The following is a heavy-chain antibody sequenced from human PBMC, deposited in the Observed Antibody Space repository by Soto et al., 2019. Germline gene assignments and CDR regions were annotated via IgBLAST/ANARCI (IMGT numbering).Heavy chain of an antibody. CDR3: ARRSGGSRFGPAHFDY. V-gene: IGHV5-51*01. CDR1: GYNFATYW. D-gene: IGHD1-26*01. J-gene: IGHJ4*02. CDR2: SSPGDLGIFSATNSDA. Sequence: EVHLVQSGTEVKKPGESLRISCRGSGYNFATYWIGWVRQMPGKGLEWMGISSPGDLGIFSATNSDARYSQSFQGQVTMSADKSISTAYLEWSSLKASDTAIYYCARRSGGSRFGPAHFDYWGQGTLVIVSS.